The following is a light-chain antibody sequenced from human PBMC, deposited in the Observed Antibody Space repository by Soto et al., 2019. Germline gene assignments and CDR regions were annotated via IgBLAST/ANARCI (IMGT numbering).Light chain of an antibody. CDR3: SSYTTSSTLLYV. CDR2: EVS. Sequence: QSALTQPASVSGSPGQSITISCTGTSSDNSVSWYQQHPGKAPKLMIYEVSNPPSGVSNRFSGSKSGNTASLTISGLQAGDEADYYCSSYTTSSTLLYVFGTGTKLTVL. J-gene: IGLJ1*01. V-gene: IGLV2-14*01. CDR1: SSDNS.